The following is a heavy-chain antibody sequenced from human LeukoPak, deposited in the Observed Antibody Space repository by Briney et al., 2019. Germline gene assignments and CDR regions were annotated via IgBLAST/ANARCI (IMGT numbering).Heavy chain of an antibody. CDR3: ARDAVDTANAV. V-gene: IGHV3-74*01. Sequence: GGSLRLSCAASGFTFTTYWMHWVRHAPGKGLVWVSHINSDGSITSYADSVKGRFTISRDNAKNTLYLQMNSLRAEDTAVYYCARDAVDTANAVWGQGTTVTVSS. D-gene: IGHD5-18*01. J-gene: IGHJ6*02. CDR2: INSDGSIT. CDR1: GFTFTTYW.